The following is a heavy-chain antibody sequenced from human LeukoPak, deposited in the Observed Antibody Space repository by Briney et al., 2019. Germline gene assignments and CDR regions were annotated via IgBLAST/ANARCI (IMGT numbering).Heavy chain of an antibody. CDR2: INPNSGGT. J-gene: IGHJ4*02. CDR1: GGTFSSYA. D-gene: IGHD7-27*01. CDR3: ARDSWGPTDY. Sequence: ASVKVSCKASGGTFSSYAISWVRQAPGQGLEWMGWINPNSGGTNYAQKFQGRVTMTRDTSISTAYMELSRLRSDDTAVYYCARDSWGPTDYWGQGTLVTVSS. V-gene: IGHV1-2*02.